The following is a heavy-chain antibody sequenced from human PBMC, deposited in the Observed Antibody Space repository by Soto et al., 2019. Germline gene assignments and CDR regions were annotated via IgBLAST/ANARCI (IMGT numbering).Heavy chain of an antibody. J-gene: IGHJ6*03. CDR2: MNDNSGNK. V-gene: IGHV1-8*02. D-gene: IGHD2-2*01. CDR3: ARGFRIVVVPAAMPDYYYYMDV. CDR1: GYTFTSYD. Sequence: ASLKVSCKASGYTFTSYDINWVRQASGQGHAKMRWMNDNSGNKGYAQKFQGTVTMTSNTSISTAYMELSSLRSEDTAVFYCARGFRIVVVPAAMPDYYYYMDVWGKVTTVTVSS.